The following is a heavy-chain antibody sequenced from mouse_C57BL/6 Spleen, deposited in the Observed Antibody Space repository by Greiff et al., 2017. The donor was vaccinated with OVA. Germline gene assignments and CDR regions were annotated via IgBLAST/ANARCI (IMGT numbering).Heavy chain of an antibody. J-gene: IGHJ1*03. CDR2: IDPETGVT. Sequence: SVAALFLPLSSVTLSFPSSFSSFPDSLLPFVQPTPFPFLAWICAIDPETGVTAYNQKFKGKAILTADKSSSTAYMELRSLTSEDSAVYYCTTFHWYFDVWGTGTTVTVSA. V-gene: IGHV1-15*01. CDR3: TTFHWYFDV. CDR1: FSSFPDSL.